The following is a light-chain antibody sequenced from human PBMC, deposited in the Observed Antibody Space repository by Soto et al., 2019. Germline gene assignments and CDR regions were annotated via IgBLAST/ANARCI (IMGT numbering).Light chain of an antibody. Sequence: ALTQPGCVSGSPGQSITISWTGSSSDVGRYKYVSWYQHHPGKAPKLMIYEVSNRPSGVSNRFSGSKSGNTASLTISGLQAEDEADYHCSSFASGSTLYVFGTGTKVTVL. V-gene: IGLV2-14*01. CDR1: SSDVGRYKY. J-gene: IGLJ1*01. CDR3: SSFASGSTLYV. CDR2: EVS.